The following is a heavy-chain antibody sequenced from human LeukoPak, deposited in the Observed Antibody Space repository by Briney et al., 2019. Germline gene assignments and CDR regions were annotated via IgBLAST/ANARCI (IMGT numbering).Heavy chain of an antibody. J-gene: IGHJ4*02. V-gene: IGHV3-7*01. CDR1: GFTFSSHW. D-gene: IGHD5-12*01. CDR2: IKQDGSGK. CDR3: AVIRVSGYETFYFDS. Sequence: GGSLRLSCAASGFTFSSHWMSWVRQAPGKGLEWVAYIKQDGSGKYYVDSVKGRFTISRDNAKNSLYLQMNSLRAEDTAVYYCAVIRVSGYETFYFDSWGQGTLVTVSS.